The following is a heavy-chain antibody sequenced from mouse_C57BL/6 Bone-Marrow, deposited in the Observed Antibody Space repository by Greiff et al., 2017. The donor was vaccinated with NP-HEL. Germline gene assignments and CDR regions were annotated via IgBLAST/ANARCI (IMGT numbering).Heavy chain of an antibody. CDR3: ARGEDSSGYGFAY. J-gene: IGHJ3*01. D-gene: IGHD3-2*02. V-gene: IGHV3-6*01. CDR1: GYSITSGYY. Sequence: VQLQQSGPGLVKPSQSLSLTCSVTGYSITSGYYWNWIRQFPGNKLEWMGYISYDGSNNYNPSLKNRISITRDTSKNQFFLKLNSVTTEDTATYYCARGEDSSGYGFAYWGQGTLVTVSA. CDR2: ISYDGSN.